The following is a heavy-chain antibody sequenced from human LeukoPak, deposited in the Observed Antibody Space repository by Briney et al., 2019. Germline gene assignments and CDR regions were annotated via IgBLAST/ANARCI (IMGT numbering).Heavy chain of an antibody. CDR1: GLTLGDYA. Sequence: PGGSLRLSRTASGLTLGDYAMSWVRQAPGKGREWVGFIRSKAYGGTTEYAPSVKATFTISRDDSKSIAYLQMNSLKTEDTAVYYCTRDRSAQYYYDSSGYYYDYYYYMDVWGKGTTVTISS. J-gene: IGHJ6*03. D-gene: IGHD3-22*01. CDR2: IRSKAYGGTT. CDR3: TRDRSAQYYYDSSGYYYDYYYYMDV. V-gene: IGHV3-49*04.